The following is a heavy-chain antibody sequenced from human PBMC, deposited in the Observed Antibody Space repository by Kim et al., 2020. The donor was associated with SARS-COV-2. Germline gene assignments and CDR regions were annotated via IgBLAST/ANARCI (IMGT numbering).Heavy chain of an antibody. J-gene: IGHJ4*02. CDR1: GYTFSNYY. CDR3: ARDRSGARGRDFDC. V-gene: IGHV1-2*07. Sequence: ASVKVSCKASGYTFSNYYMHWARLAPGQGLEWMGWISPDSNATNFAPKFQGRVAMTRDTSISTAYMELSSLTFDDTAVYYCARDRSGARGRDFDCWGQGT. CDR2: ISPDSNAT. D-gene: IGHD3-10*01.